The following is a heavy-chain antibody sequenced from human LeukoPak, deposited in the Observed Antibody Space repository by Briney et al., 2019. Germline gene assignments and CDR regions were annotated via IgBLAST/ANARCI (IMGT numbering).Heavy chain of an antibody. D-gene: IGHD3-22*01. V-gene: IGHV3-33*01. CDR1: GFTFSSYG. Sequence: PGGSLRLSCAASGFTFSSYGMHWVRQAPGKGLEWVAVIWYDGSNKYYADSVKGRFTISRDNSKNTLYLQMNSLRAEDAAVYYCARDSLGYYYDSSGYYAYYYYYYMDVWGKGTTVTVSS. CDR3: ARDSLGYYYDSSGYYAYYYYYYMDV. CDR2: IWYDGSNK. J-gene: IGHJ6*03.